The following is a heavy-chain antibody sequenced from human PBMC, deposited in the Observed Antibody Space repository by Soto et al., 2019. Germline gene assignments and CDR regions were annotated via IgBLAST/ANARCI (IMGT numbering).Heavy chain of an antibody. CDR1: GYTVTSYA. Sequence: ASVKVACKASGYTVTSYAMHWVRQAPGQRLEWMGWINAGNGNTKYSQKFQGRVTITRDTSASTAYMELSSLRSEDTAVYYCARGGAGVAAAATNYFYYGIDLWGRATTVSVSS. CDR3: ARGGAGVAAAATNYFYYGIDL. CDR2: INAGNGNT. V-gene: IGHV1-3*01. D-gene: IGHD6-13*01. J-gene: IGHJ6*02.